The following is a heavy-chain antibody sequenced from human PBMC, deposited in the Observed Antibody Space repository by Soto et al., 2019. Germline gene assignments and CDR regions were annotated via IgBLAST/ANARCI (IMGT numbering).Heavy chain of an antibody. Sequence: PSETLSLTCTVSGGSVSSGSYYWSWIRQPPGKGLEWIGYIYYGGSTNYNPSLKSRVTISVDTSKNQFSLKLSSVTTADTAVYYCARGPNWFDPWGQGTLVTVS. CDR1: GGSVSSGSYY. V-gene: IGHV4-61*01. CDR3: ARGPNWFDP. J-gene: IGHJ5*02. CDR2: IYYGGST.